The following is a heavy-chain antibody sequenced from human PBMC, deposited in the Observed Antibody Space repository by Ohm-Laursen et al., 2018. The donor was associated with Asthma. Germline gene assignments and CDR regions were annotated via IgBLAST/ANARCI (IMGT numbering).Heavy chain of an antibody. CDR3: ARVASRHYVDTAFLDY. D-gene: IGHD5-18*01. CDR2: ISSSSSYI. Sequence: SLRLSCAAFGFTFSDYYMSWIRQAPGKGLEWVSYISSSSSYIYYADSVKGRFTISRDNAKNSLYLQMNSLRAEDTAVYYCARVASRHYVDTAFLDYWGQGTLVTVSS. J-gene: IGHJ4*02. V-gene: IGHV3-11*06. CDR1: GFTFSDYY.